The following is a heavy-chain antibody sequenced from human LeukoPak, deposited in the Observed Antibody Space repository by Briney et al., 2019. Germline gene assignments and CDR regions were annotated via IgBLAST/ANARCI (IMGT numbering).Heavy chain of an antibody. V-gene: IGHV3-30*01. J-gene: IGHJ3*02. CDR1: GFTFSSYA. CDR2: ISYDGSNK. CDR3: ARDKGGYDSPDAFDI. Sequence: PGGSLRLSCAASGFTFSSYAMHWVRQAPGKGLEWVAVISYDGSNKYYADSVKGRFTISRDNSKNTLYLQMNSLRAEDTAVYYCARDKGGYDSPDAFDIWGQGTMVTVSS. D-gene: IGHD5-12*01.